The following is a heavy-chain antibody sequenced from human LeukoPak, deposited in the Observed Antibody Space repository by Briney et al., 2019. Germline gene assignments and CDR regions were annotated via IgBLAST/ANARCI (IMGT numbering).Heavy chain of an antibody. CDR3: AREAPFYCSSTSCYGGGWFDP. J-gene: IGHJ5*02. CDR2: IYSGGST. D-gene: IGHD2-2*01. CDR1: GFTLSSNY. Sequence: GGSLRLSCAASGFTLSSNYMSWVGQAPGKGLEGVSVIYSGGSTYYSDSVTGRFTISTDNSKNTLYLQMNRLRAEDTAVYYCAREAPFYCSSTSCYGGGWFDPWGQGTLVTVSS. V-gene: IGHV3-66*02.